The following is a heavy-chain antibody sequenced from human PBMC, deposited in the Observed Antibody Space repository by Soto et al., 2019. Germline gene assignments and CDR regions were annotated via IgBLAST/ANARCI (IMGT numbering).Heavy chain of an antibody. Sequence: PSETLSLTCTVSGGSISSGGYYWSWIRQHPGRGLEWIGYIYYSGSTYYNPSLKSRVTISVDTSKNQFSLKLSSVTAADTAVYYCARALSSSSRYYFDYWGQGTLVTVSS. J-gene: IGHJ4*02. CDR2: IYYSGST. CDR3: ARALSSSSRYYFDY. CDR1: GGSISSGGYY. D-gene: IGHD6-6*01. V-gene: IGHV4-31*03.